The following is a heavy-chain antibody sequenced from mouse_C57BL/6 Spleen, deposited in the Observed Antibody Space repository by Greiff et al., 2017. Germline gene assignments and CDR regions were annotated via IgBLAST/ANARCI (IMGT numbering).Heavy chain of an antibody. D-gene: IGHD6-1*01. CDR2: IYPRSGNT. CDR1: GYTFTSSG. CDR3: ARLALMDY. J-gene: IGHJ4*01. Sequence: QVQLQQSGAELARPGASVKLSCKASGYTFTSSGISWVKQRTGQGLEWIGEIYPRSGNTYYNEKFKGKATLTADKSSSTAYMERRSLTSEDSAVYFCARLALMDYWGQGTSVTVSS. V-gene: IGHV1-81*01.